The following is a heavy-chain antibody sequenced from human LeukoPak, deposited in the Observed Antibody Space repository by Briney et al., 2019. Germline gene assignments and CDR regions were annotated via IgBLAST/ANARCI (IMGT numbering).Heavy chain of an antibody. CDR3: ARGDDFWSGYFY. CDR2: MYHSGST. CDR1: GVSISSGGYY. J-gene: IGHJ4*02. Sequence: SETLSLTCTVSGVSISSGGYYWSWIRQHPGKGLEWIGYMYHSGSTYYNPSLKSRVTISVDRSKNQFSLKLSSVTAADTAVYYCARGDDFWSGYFYWGRGTLVTVSS. D-gene: IGHD3-3*01. V-gene: IGHV4-31*03.